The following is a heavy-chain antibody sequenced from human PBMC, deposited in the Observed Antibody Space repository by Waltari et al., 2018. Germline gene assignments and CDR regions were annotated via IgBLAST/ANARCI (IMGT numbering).Heavy chain of an antibody. V-gene: IGHV4-34*01. J-gene: IGHJ4*02. CDR3: ARVSGSYLWSFDY. Sequence: QVQLQQWGAGLLKPSETLSLTCAMSGGSFNGYDWSWIRQPPGKGLEWIGEINHSGSTNYNPSLKSRVTMSVDTSKNQFSLNLSSVTAADTAVYYCARVSGSYLWSFDYWGQGTLVTVSS. D-gene: IGHD1-26*01. CDR2: INHSGST. CDR1: GGSFNGYD.